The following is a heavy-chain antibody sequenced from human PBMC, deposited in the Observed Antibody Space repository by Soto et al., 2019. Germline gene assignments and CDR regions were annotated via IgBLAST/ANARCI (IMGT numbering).Heavy chain of an antibody. V-gene: IGHV4-59*01. J-gene: IGHJ4*02. CDR1: GASINGYY. D-gene: IGHD2-15*01. CDR3: ARGGDPRWSNFDY. CDR2: IYFRGNT. Sequence: PSETLSPTCTVSGASINGYYWSWIRQPPWRGLELVGFIYFRGNTNYKPSLKGGVTIALDASNNEFSLRLRSLTAADTAIYYCARGGDPRWSNFDYWGPGILVTVSS.